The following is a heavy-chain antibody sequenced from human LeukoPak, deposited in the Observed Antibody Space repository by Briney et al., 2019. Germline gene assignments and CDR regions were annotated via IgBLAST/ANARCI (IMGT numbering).Heavy chain of an antibody. Sequence: GGSLRLSCAASGFTVSSNYMSWVRQAPGKGLEWVSVIYSGGSTYYADSVKGRFTISRDNSKNTLYLQMNSLRAEDTAVYYCASTLSRSSSWTSPFDYWGQGTLVTVSS. CDR2: IYSGGST. D-gene: IGHD6-13*01. J-gene: IGHJ4*02. CDR1: GFTVSSNY. CDR3: ASTLSRSSSWTSPFDY. V-gene: IGHV3-53*01.